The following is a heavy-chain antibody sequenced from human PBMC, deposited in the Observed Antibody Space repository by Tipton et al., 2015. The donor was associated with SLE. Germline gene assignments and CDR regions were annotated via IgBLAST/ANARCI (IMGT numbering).Heavy chain of an antibody. CDR2: INQEGSKK. J-gene: IGHJ3*02. CDR3: ARASTQNDASDI. CDR1: GFPLRNFW. V-gene: IGHV3-7*01. Sequence: GSLRLSCVASGFPLRNFWMSWVRRAPGKGLEWVANINQEGSKKNYADSVKGRFTISRDNAENSMSVQMNSLRVEDTAVYFCARASTQNDASDIWGQGT.